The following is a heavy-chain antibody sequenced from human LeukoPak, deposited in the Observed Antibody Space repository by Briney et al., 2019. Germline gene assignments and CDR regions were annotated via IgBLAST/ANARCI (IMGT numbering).Heavy chain of an antibody. Sequence: GGSLRLSCAASGFTFSQYWMSWVRQSPEKGLELVALINQDGSHKYYVDSLRGRLSVSRDNAKNSVYLQVDSLRAEDTGFYYCARAGDYYFHYWGQGTLVTVSS. J-gene: IGHJ4*02. CDR1: GFTFSQYW. CDR3: ARAGDYYFHY. CDR2: INQDGSHK. V-gene: IGHV3-7*01. D-gene: IGHD4-17*01.